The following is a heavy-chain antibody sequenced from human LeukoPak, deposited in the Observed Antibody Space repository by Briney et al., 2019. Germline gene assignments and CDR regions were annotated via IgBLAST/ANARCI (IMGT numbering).Heavy chain of an antibody. CDR3: ARHVYGEGMVV. CDR2: IHSSEGT. CDR1: GGSLNGYY. Sequence: PSETLSLTCTVSGGSLNGYYWGWIRQPPGKGLECIGYIHSSEGTAHNASLKSRLTVSLDTSKNQFSLTLSSVTAADTAVYYCARHVYGEGMVVWGKGTTVTVSS. J-gene: IGHJ6*04. D-gene: IGHD4-17*01. V-gene: IGHV4-59*08.